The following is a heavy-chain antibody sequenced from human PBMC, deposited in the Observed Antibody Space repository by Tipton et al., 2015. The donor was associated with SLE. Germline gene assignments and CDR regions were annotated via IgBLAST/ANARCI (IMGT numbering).Heavy chain of an antibody. CDR2: IYYSGST. Sequence: TLSLTCTVSGGSISSSSYYWGWIRQPPGKGLEWIGSIYYSGSTYYNPSLKSRVTISVDTSKNQFSLKLSSVTAADTAVYYCARRGSKGYYYGMDVWGQGTTVTVSS. J-gene: IGHJ6*02. CDR1: GGSISSSSYY. V-gene: IGHV4-39*07. D-gene: IGHD3-10*01. CDR3: ARRGSKGYYYGMDV.